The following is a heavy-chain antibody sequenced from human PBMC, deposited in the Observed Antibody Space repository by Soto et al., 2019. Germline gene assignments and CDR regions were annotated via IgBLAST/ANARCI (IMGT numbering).Heavy chain of an antibody. D-gene: IGHD6-6*01. CDR1: GFTFSSYG. V-gene: IGHV3-33*01. CDR3: AREALPWQLVTDYYFDY. J-gene: IGHJ4*02. CDR2: IWYDGSNE. Sequence: PGGSLRLSCAASGFTFSSYGMHWVRQAPGKGLEWVAVIWYDGSNEYYADSVKGRLTISRDNSKNTLYLQMDSLRADDTATYYCAREALPWQLVTDYYFDYWGQGTLVTVSS.